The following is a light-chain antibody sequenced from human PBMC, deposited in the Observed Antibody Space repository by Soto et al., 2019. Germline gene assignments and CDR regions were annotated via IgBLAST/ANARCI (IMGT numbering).Light chain of an antibody. CDR2: GAS. CDR3: QQFGSSSWT. V-gene: IGKV3-20*01. J-gene: IGKJ1*01. CDR1: QSVSSSY. Sequence: ESVLTQSPGTLSLSPGEKATLSCRASQSVSSSYLAWYQQKPGQAPRLLIYGASSRATGIPDRFSGSGSGTDFTLTVSRLEPEDFAVYYCQQFGSSSWTFSQGTKVEIK.